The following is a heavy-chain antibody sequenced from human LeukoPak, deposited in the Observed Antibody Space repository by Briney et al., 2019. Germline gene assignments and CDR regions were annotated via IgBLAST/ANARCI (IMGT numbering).Heavy chain of an antibody. J-gene: IGHJ6*02. CDR3: ARYQNNYGMDV. CDR2: IIPILGIA. V-gene: IGHV1-69*04. Sequence: ASVKVSCTASGGTFSSYAISWVRQAPGQGLEWMGRIIPILGIANYAQKFQGRVTITADKSTSTAYMELSSLRSEDTAVYYCARYQNNYGMDVWGQGTTVTVSS. CDR1: GGTFSSYA.